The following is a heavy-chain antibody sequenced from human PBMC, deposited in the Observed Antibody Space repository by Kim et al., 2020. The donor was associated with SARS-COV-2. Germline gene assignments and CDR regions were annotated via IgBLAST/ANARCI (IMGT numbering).Heavy chain of an antibody. Sequence: ASVKVSCKASGYTFTGYYMHWVRQAPGQGLEWMGRINPNSGGTNYAQKFQGRVTMTRDTSLSTAYMELSRLRSDDTAMYYCARRMYGGNSVECDYWGQGTLVTVSS. CDR1: GYTFTGYY. D-gene: IGHD2-21*02. J-gene: IGHJ4*02. CDR3: ARRMYGGNSVECDY. CDR2: INPNSGGT. V-gene: IGHV1-2*06.